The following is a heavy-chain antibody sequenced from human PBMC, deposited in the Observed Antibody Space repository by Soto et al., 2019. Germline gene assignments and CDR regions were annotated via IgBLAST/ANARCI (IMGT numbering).Heavy chain of an antibody. CDR1: GYTFTGYY. J-gene: IGHJ6*02. V-gene: IGHV1-2*04. D-gene: IGHD4-17*01. CDR2: INPNSGGT. CDR3: ARALSATVTTLGWQGYYVMDV. Sequence: QVQLVQSGAEVKKPGASVKVSCKASGYTFTGYYMHWVRQAPGQGLEWMGWINPNSGGTNYAQKFQGWVTMTRDTSISTAYMELSRLRSDDTAVYYCARALSATVTTLGWQGYYVMDVWGQGTTVTVSS.